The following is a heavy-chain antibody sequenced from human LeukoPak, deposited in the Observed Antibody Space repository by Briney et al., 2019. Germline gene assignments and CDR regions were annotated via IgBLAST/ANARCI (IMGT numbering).Heavy chain of an antibody. CDR3: ARDSYELGATFDY. Sequence: PGGSLRLSCAASGFTFTRYWMHWVRQVPGKGLVWVSRVNIDGTTTNYADSVKGRFTVSRDNAKNTLFVQLSSLRVEDTAVYYCARDSYELGATFDYWGQGTLVTVSS. V-gene: IGHV3-74*01. CDR1: GFTFTRYW. CDR2: VNIDGTTT. D-gene: IGHD1-26*01. J-gene: IGHJ4*02.